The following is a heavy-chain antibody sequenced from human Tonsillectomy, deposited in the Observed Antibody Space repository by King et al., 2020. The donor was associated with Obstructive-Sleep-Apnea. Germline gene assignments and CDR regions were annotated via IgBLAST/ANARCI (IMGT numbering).Heavy chain of an antibody. V-gene: IGHV1-8*01. CDR1: GYTFNSFD. D-gene: IGHD4-17*01. CDR3: ARGDYGALAHY. CDR2: MNPNSGNT. Sequence: QLVQSGAEVKKSGASVKVSCKASGYTFNSFDINWVRQATGQGLEWMGWMNPNSGNTGYAQKFQGRITMTSDTSISTAYMELSSLRYDDTAVYYCARGDYGALAHYWGQGTLVIVSS. J-gene: IGHJ4*02.